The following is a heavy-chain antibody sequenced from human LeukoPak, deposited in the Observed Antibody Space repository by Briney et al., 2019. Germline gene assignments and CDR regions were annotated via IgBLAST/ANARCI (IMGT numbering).Heavy chain of an antibody. V-gene: IGHV1-3*01. J-gene: IGHJ4*02. Sequence: GASVKVSCKASGYTFTTYAMHWVRQAPGQRLEWMGWINAGNGNTKYSQKVQARVTITRDTSASTAYMELSSLRSEDTAVYYCARASLYCSSTSCHPFDYWGQGTLVTVSS. CDR3: ARASLYCSSTSCHPFDY. CDR1: GYTFTTYA. CDR2: INAGNGNT. D-gene: IGHD2-2*01.